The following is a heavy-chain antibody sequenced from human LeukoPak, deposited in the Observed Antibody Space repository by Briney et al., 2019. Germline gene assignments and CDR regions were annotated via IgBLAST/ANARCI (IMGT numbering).Heavy chain of an antibody. CDR1: GGSFSGYY. CDR2: INHSGST. CDR3: ARTPHYYYDSSGYSAFDI. D-gene: IGHD3-22*01. J-gene: IGHJ3*02. Sequence: SETLSLTCAVYGGSFSGYYWSWIRQPPGKGLEWIGEINHSGSTNYNPSLKSRVTISVDTSKNQFSLKLSSVTAADTAVYYCARTPHYYYDSSGYSAFDIWGQGTMVTVSS. V-gene: IGHV4-34*01.